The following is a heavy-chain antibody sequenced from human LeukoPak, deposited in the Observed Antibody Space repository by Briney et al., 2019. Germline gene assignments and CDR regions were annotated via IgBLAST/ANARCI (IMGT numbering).Heavy chain of an antibody. D-gene: IGHD2-2*01. CDR3: AKDHPLTSSQGAFDI. CDR2: ISGSGGST. J-gene: IGHJ3*02. Sequence: PGRSLRLSCAASGFTFDDYAMHWVRQAPGKGLEWVSAISGSGGSTYYADSVKGRFTISRDNSKNTLYLQMNSLRAEDTAVYYCAKDHPLTSSQGAFDIWGQGTMVTVSS. V-gene: IGHV3-23*01. CDR1: GFTFDDYA.